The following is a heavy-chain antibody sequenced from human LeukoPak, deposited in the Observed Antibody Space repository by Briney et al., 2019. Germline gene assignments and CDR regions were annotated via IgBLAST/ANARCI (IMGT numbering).Heavy chain of an antibody. CDR3: ARPYGSGSYYSPFDY. D-gene: IGHD3-10*01. CDR1: GYSFTSYW. CDR2: IYPGDSDT. J-gene: IGHJ4*02. V-gene: IGHV5-51*01. Sequence: GESLKISCKGSGYSFTSYWIGWVRQMPGKGLEGMGIIYPGDSDTRYSPSFQGQVTISADKSISTAYLQWSSLKASDTAMYYRARPYGSGSYYSPFDYWGQGTLVTVSS.